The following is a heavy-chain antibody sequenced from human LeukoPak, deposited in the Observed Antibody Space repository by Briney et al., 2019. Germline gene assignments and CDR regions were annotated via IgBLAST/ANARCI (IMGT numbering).Heavy chain of an antibody. D-gene: IGHD6-19*01. V-gene: IGHV3-30*18. CDR3: ANKGASGWRFDY. Sequence: GGSLRLSCAASGFTFSTYDMHWVRQAPGKGLEWVAVISYDGRNKYYADSVKGRFTISRDNSKNALFLQMSSLRAEDTALYYCANKGASGWRFDYWGQGTLVTVSS. J-gene: IGHJ4*02. CDR2: ISYDGRNK. CDR1: GFTFSTYD.